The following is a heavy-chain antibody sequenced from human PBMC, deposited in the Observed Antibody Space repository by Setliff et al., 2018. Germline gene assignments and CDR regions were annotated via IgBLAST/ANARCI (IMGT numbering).Heavy chain of an antibody. D-gene: IGHD3-22*01. V-gene: IGHV1-18*01. J-gene: IGHJ3*02. CDR1: GYTFTSYG. CDR2: ISAYNGNT. CDR3: ARDVFPYHYEGAFDI. Sequence: ASVKVSCKASGYTFTSYGISWVRQAPGQGLEWMGLISAYNGNTNYAQKFQGRVTMTRDTSTSTVYMDMSSLRSEDTAVYYCARDVFPYHYEGAFDIWGQGTMVTVSS.